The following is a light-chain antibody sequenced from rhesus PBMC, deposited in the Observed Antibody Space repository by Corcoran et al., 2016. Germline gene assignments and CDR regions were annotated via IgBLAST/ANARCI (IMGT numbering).Light chain of an antibody. Sequence: DIVMTQTPLSLPVTPGEPASISCRSSQSLLHSNGNTYLYWFLQKPGQPPRLLIYRVSNHFSGVPDRFSGSGSGTDVTLKISRVDAEDVVVYYCMQASRTPCSFGQGTKVEIK. CDR2: RVS. CDR1: QSLLHSNGNTY. CDR3: MQASRTPCS. V-gene: IGKV2-73*01. J-gene: IGKJ2*01.